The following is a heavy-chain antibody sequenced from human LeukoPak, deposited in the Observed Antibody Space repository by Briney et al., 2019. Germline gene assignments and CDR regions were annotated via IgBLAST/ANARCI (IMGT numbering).Heavy chain of an antibody. CDR1: GGSTSSGDYY. V-gene: IGHV4-30-4*08. D-gene: IGHD6-13*01. J-gene: IGHJ5*02. Sequence: SQTLSLTCTVSGGSTSSGDYYWSWIRQPPGKGLEWIGYIYYSGSTYYNPSLKSRVTISVDTSKNQFSLKLSSVTAADTAVYYCAREQLATWFDPWGQGTLVTVSS. CDR3: AREQLATWFDP. CDR2: IYYSGST.